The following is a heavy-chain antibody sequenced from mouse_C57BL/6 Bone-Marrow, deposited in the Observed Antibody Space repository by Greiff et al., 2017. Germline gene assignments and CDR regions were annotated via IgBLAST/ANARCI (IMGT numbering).Heavy chain of an antibody. CDR1: GYTFTSYW. CDR3: ARPYYSNYWYFDV. CDR2: IYPGSGST. D-gene: IGHD2-5*01. Sequence: QVQLQQPGAELVKPGASVKMSCKASGYTFTSYWITWVKQRPGQGLEWIGDIYPGSGSTTYNEKFKSKATLPVATSSSTAYMQLSSLTSEDSAVYYCARPYYSNYWYFDVWGTGTTVTVSS. J-gene: IGHJ1*03. V-gene: IGHV1-55*01.